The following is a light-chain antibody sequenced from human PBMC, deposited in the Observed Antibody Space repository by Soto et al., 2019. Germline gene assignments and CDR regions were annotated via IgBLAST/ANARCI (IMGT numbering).Light chain of an antibody. CDR3: TSYTTSSTLV. V-gene: IGLV2-14*01. Sequence: QSVLTQPASVSGSPGQSITISCTGTSSDVGGYNYVSWYQHHPGKAPKLIIYEVSNRLSGVSNRFSGSKSGNTASLTISGLQAEDEADYYCTSYTTSSTLVFGTGTKVTVL. J-gene: IGLJ1*01. CDR2: EVS. CDR1: SSDVGGYNY.